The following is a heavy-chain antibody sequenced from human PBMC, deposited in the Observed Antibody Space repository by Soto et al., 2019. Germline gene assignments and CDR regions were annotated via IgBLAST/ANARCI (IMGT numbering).Heavy chain of an antibody. CDR2: IYYSGST. Sequence: QLQLQESGPGLVKPSETLSLTCTVSGGSISSSSYYWGWIRQSPGKGLEWIGNIYYSGSTYYNPSLKSRVTISVDTSKNQFSLKLSSVTAADTAVYHCARRGGSSPFDYWGQGTLVTVSS. CDR3: ARRGGSSPFDY. D-gene: IGHD1-26*01. J-gene: IGHJ4*02. CDR1: GGSISSSSYY. V-gene: IGHV4-39*01.